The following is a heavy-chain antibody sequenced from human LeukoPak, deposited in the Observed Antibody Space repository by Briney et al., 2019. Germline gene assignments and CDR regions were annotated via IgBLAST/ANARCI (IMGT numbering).Heavy chain of an antibody. Sequence: GGSLRLSCAASKFAFSSYAMSWVRQAPGKGLEWVSAISGGGGNTYYADSVKGRFTISRDNSKNTLYLQMNSLRAEDTAVYYCAKQLGYCSNGSCYFPYWGQGTLVTVSS. D-gene: IGHD2-15*01. CDR3: AKQLGYCSNGSCYFPY. V-gene: IGHV3-23*01. CDR1: KFAFSSYA. J-gene: IGHJ4*02. CDR2: ISGGGGNT.